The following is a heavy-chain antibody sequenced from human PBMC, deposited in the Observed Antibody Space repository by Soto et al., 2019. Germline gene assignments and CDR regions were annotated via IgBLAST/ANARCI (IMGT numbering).Heavy chain of an antibody. CDR3: ARPTAEEQQLGLYHYGMDV. V-gene: IGHV4-39*01. J-gene: IGHJ6*02. CDR1: GGSISSSSYY. D-gene: IGHD6-13*01. CDR2: IYYSGST. Sequence: PSETLSLTCTVSGGSISSSSYYWGWIRHPPGKGLEWIGSIYYSGSTYYNPSLKSRVTISVDTSKNQFSLKLSSVTAADTAVYYCARPTAEEQQLGLYHYGMDVWGQGTTVTVS.